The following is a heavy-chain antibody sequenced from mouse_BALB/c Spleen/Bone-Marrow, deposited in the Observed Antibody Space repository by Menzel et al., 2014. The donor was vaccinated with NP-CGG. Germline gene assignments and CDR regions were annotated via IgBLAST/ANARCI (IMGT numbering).Heavy chain of an antibody. CDR2: VNPSNGGT. CDR3: TRRSLLSDCYSMDY. Sequence: QVQLQQSGAELVKPGASVKLSCKASGYTFTSYYLYWVKQRPGQGLEWIGEVNPSNGGTNFNERFKSKASLTVDKSSSTTFKQVSSLTSEDSAVYYCTRRSLLSDCYSMDYWGQGTSVTVSA. J-gene: IGHJ4*01. CDR1: GYTFTSYY. D-gene: IGHD2-10*01. V-gene: IGHV1S81*02.